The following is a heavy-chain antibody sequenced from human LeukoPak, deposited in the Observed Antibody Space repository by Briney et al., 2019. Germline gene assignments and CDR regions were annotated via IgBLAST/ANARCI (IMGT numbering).Heavy chain of an antibody. Sequence: GGSLRLSCAASGFTFSSYWMHWVRQAPGKGLVWVSRINSDGSSTSYADSVKGRFTISRDNAKNTLYLQMNSLRAEDTAVYYCARDLSSDYYDSSGYLNCWGQGTLVTVSS. V-gene: IGHV3-74*01. CDR3: ARDLSSDYYDSSGYLNC. CDR1: GFTFSSYW. CDR2: INSDGSST. D-gene: IGHD3-22*01. J-gene: IGHJ4*02.